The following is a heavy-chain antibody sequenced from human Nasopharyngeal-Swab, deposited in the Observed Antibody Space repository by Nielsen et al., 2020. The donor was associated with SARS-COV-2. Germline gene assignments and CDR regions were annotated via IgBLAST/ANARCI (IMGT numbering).Heavy chain of an antibody. V-gene: IGHV3-9*01. Sequence: SLKISCAASGFTFDDYAMHWVRQAPGKGLEWVSGISWNSGSIGYADSVKGRFTISRDNAKNSLYLQMNGLRAEDTALYYCAKDPGLGYCSSTSCYGYFDYWGQGTLVTVSS. CDR1: GFTFDDYA. CDR2: ISWNSGSI. CDR3: AKDPGLGYCSSTSCYGYFDY. D-gene: IGHD2-2*01. J-gene: IGHJ4*02.